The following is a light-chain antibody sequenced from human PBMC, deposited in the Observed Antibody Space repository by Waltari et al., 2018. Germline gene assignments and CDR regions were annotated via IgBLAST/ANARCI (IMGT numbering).Light chain of an antibody. CDR1: PSVLYSSNNKNY. V-gene: IGKV4-1*01. CDR3: QQYYSIPWT. CDR2: WAS. Sequence: DIVMTQSPDSLAVSLGERATINCKSSPSVLYSSNNKNYLAWYQQKPTQPPKLLISWASTRESGVPDRFSGSGSGTDFTLTISSLQAEDVAVYYCQQYYSIPWTFGQGTKVEIK. J-gene: IGKJ1*01.